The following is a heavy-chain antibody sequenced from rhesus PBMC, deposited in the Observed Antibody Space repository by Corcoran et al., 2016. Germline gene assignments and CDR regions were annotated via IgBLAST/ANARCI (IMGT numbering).Heavy chain of an antibody. CDR3: AKDVGGFDV. D-gene: IGHD5-24*01. J-gene: IGHJ5-1*01. CDR1: GFTFSSYG. Sequence: EVRLVESGGGLVQPGGSLRLSCAASGFTFSSYGMSWVRQAPGKGLEWVSYISSCSERTSYAASVKGRFTISRDNSKNPLSLQMNSLRVEDTAVYYCAKDVGGFDVWGPGVLVTVSS. CDR2: ISSCSERT. V-gene: IGHV3S5*01.